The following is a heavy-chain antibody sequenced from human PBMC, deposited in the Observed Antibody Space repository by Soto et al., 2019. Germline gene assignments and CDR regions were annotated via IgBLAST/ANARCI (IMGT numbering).Heavy chain of an antibody. CDR3: ASGQQLDFDY. CDR2: IWYDGSNK. J-gene: IGHJ4*02. D-gene: IGHD6-13*01. CDR1: GFTFSSYG. V-gene: IGHV3-33*01. Sequence: GGSLRLSCATSGFTFSSYGMHWVRQAPGKGLEWVAVIWYDGSNKYYADSVKGRFTISRDNSKNTLYLQMNSLRAEDTDVYYCASGQQLDFDYWGQGTLVNVSS.